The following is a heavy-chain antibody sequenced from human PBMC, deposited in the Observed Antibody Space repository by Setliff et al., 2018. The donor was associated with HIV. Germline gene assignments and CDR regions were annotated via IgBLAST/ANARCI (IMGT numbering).Heavy chain of an antibody. D-gene: IGHD3-22*01. Sequence: PSETLSLTCTVSGGSISSGGYYWSWIRQHPGKGLEWIGYIYYSGSTYYNPSLKSRVTISIDTSKNQFSLKLSSVTAADTAVYYCARQHSESRDFDYWGQGTLVTVSS. V-gene: IGHV4-31*03. CDR2: IYYSGST. CDR3: ARQHSESRDFDY. CDR1: GGSISSGGYY. J-gene: IGHJ4*02.